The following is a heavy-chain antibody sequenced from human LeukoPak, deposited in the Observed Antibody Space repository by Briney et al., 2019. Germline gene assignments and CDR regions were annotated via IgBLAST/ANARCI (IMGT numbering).Heavy chain of an antibody. J-gene: IGHJ5*02. V-gene: IGHV4-59*01. Sequence: SETLSLTCTVSGGSISSYYWSWIRQPPGKGLEWIGYIYYSGSTNYNPSLKSRVTISVDTSKNQFSLKLSSVTAADTAVYYCAKTGKLWFRESSEFDPWGQGTLVTVSS. CDR1: GGSISSYY. CDR2: IYYSGST. CDR3: AKTGKLWFRESSEFDP. D-gene: IGHD3-10*01.